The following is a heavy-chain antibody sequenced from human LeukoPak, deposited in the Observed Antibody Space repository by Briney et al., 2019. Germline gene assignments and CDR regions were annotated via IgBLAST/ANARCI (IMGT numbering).Heavy chain of an antibody. CDR3: VRDSVSMVRGVIINYYGMDV. V-gene: IGHV6-1*01. CDR1: GDSVSSNSAA. D-gene: IGHD3-10*01. CDR2: TYYKSKWYN. Sequence: SQTLLLTCAISGDSVSSNSAAWNWIRQSPSRGLEWLGRTYYKSKWYNDYAVSVKSRITINPDTSKNQFSLQLNSVTPEDTAVYYCVRDSVSMVRGVIINYYGMDVWGQGTTVTVSS. J-gene: IGHJ6*02.